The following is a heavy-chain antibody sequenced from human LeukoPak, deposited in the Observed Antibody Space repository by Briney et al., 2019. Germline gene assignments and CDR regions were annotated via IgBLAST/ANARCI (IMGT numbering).Heavy chain of an antibody. Sequence: ASVKVSCKASGGTFSSYAIRWVRQAPGQGLEWMGGIIPIFGTANYAQKFQGRVTITADKSTSTAYMELSSLRSEDTAVYYCASRGVAGTPYYYYMDVWGKGTTVTVSS. D-gene: IGHD1-14*01. CDR1: GGTFSSYA. J-gene: IGHJ6*03. V-gene: IGHV1-69*06. CDR2: IIPIFGTA. CDR3: ASRGVAGTPYYYYMDV.